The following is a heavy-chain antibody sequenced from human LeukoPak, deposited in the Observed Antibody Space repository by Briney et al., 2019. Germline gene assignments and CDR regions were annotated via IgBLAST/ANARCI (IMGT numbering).Heavy chain of an antibody. Sequence: ASVKVSCKAFGYTFISYGVTWVRQAPGRALEWMGWICGYNGYTNYAQNFQDSVTMTTDTSTNTAYIVLRSLRSDDTAVYYCARLGCCTNGVCYRKHNRLDPWGQGTLVTVSP. J-gene: IGHJ5*02. CDR2: ICGYNGYT. CDR3: ARLGCCTNGVCYRKHNRLDP. D-gene: IGHD2-8*01. V-gene: IGHV1-18*01. CDR1: GYTFISYG.